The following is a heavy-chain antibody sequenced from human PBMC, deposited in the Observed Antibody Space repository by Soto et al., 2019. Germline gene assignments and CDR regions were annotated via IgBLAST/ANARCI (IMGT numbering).Heavy chain of an antibody. CDR2: ISGSGGGT. CDR1: GFTFSSYA. CDR3: AKSRGSGTYFNPSDAFVI. V-gene: IGHV3-23*01. Sequence: EVQLLDSGGGLVQPGGSLRLSCAASGFTFSSYAMSWVRQAPGKGLEWVSSISGSGGGTYYADSVKGRFTFSRDNSKNTLYLQMNSLKAEDTAVYYCAKSRGSGTYFNPSDAFVIWGQGTMVTVSS. D-gene: IGHD3-10*01. J-gene: IGHJ3*02.